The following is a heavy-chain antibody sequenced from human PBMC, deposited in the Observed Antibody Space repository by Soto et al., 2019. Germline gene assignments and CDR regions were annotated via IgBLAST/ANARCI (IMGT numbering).Heavy chain of an antibody. J-gene: IGHJ6*03. CDR2: IFSKDEK. Sequence: QVSLKESGPVLVKPTETLTLTCTVSGFSLNNAGMGVSWIRQPPGKALEWLAHIFSKDEKSYSTSLKGRLTISKDTSKSQVVLTLTNTDPVDTATYYCARIRGVSTYMDVWGTGTTVTVSS. CDR1: GFSLNNAGMG. V-gene: IGHV2-26*01. CDR3: ARIRGVSTYMDV.